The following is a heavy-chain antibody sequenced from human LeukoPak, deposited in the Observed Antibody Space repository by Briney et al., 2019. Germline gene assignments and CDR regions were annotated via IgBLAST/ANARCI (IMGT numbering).Heavy chain of an antibody. CDR1: GFTFSSYW. V-gene: IGHV3-7*04. CDR3: ARSDVMGATTFYFDY. J-gene: IGHJ4*02. Sequence: PGGSLRLSCAASGFTFSSYWMSWVRQAPGKGLEWVANIKQDGSEKYYVDSVKGRFTTSRDNAKSSLYLQMNSLRAEDTAVYYCARSDVMGATTFYFDYWGQGTLVTVSS. D-gene: IGHD1-26*01. CDR2: IKQDGSEK.